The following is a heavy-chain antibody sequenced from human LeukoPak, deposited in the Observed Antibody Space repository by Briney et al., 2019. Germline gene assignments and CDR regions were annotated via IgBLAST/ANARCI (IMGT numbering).Heavy chain of an antibody. D-gene: IGHD3-22*01. CDR3: AKDRLTDVYYDSSTGYYYGMDV. Sequence: PGGSLRLSCAASGFTFSSYGMHWVRQAPGKGLEWVAVISYDGSNKYYADSVKGRFTISRDNSKNTLYLQMNSLRAEDTAVYYCAKDRLTDVYYDSSTGYYYGMDVWSQGTTVTVSS. J-gene: IGHJ6*02. CDR2: ISYDGSNK. CDR1: GFTFSSYG. V-gene: IGHV3-30*18.